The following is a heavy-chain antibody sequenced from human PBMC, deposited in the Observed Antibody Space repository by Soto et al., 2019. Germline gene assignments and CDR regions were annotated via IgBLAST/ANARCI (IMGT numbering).Heavy chain of an antibody. CDR3: AAMSGYDLTYFDY. CDR2: IVVGSGNT. J-gene: IGHJ4*02. V-gene: IGHV1-58*01. CDR1: GFTFTSSA. Sequence: GASVKVSCKASGFTFTSSAVQWVRQARGQRLEWIGWIVVGSGNTNYAQKFQERVTITRDMFTSTAYMELSSLRSEDTAVYYCAAMSGYDLTYFDYWGQGTLVTVSS. D-gene: IGHD5-12*01.